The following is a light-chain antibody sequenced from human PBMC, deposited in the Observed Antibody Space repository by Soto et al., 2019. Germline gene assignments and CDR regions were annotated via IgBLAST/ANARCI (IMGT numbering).Light chain of an antibody. Sequence: QSALTQPASVSGSPGQSITISCTGTNSDVGGYDRVSWYQHHPGKAPELLIFEVYNPPSGISDRFSGSESGDTASLTISGLQAEDEADYYCISYIPSTTTHWVFGGGTKLTVL. CDR1: NSDVGGYDR. CDR2: EVY. J-gene: IGLJ3*02. CDR3: ISYIPSTTTHWV. V-gene: IGLV2-14*01.